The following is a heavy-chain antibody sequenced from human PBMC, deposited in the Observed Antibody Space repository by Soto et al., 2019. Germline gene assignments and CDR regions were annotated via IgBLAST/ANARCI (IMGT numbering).Heavy chain of an antibody. CDR3: ARDGRTAAAGTGDY. Sequence: QVQLVESGGGVVQPGRSLRLSCAASGFTFSSYAMHWVRQAPGKGLEWVAVISYDGSNKYYADSVKGRFTNSRDKSKNALYLQMNSLRAEDTAVYYCARDGRTAAAGTGDYWGQGPLVAVSS. J-gene: IGHJ4*02. CDR1: GFTFSSYA. CDR2: ISYDGSNK. V-gene: IGHV3-30-3*01. D-gene: IGHD6-13*01.